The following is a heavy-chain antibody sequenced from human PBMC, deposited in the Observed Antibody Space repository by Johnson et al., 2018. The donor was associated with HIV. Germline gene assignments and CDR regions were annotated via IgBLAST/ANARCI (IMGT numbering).Heavy chain of an antibody. CDR1: GFTFSSYG. V-gene: IGHV3-30*03. D-gene: IGHD4-11*01. CDR3: ARGINTVTTSGDAFDI. J-gene: IGHJ3*02. CDR2: ISYDGSNK. Sequence: QVQLMESGGGVVQPGRSLRLSCAASGFTFSSYGMHWVRQAPGKGLEWVAVISYDGSNKYYADSVKGRFTIFRDNSKNTLYLQMHGLRAEDTALYYCARGINTVTTSGDAFDIWGQGTMVTVSS.